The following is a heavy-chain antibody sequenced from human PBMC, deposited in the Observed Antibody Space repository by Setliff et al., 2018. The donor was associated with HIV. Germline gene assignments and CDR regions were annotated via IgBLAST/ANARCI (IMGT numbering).Heavy chain of an antibody. Sequence: SETLSLTCTVSGGSISSSSYYWGWIRQPPGKGLEWIGSIYYSGSTHYNPSLKSRVTIFVDTSKNQFSLKLSSATAADTAVYYCASVLRYYGSGSYPFGYWGQGTLVTVSS. CDR3: ASVLRYYGSGSYPFGY. D-gene: IGHD3-10*01. J-gene: IGHJ4*02. CDR2: IYYSGST. V-gene: IGHV4-39*01. CDR1: GGSISSSSYY.